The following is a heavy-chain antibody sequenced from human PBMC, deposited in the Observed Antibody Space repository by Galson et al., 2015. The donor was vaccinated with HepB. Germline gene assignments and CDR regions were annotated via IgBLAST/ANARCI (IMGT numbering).Heavy chain of an antibody. CDR3: ARALSGYYNTLFDL. V-gene: IGHV3-66*01. D-gene: IGHD3-3*01. Sequence: EFIVNSNYMSWVRQAAGKGLEWVSAIYADGTTFYADSVKGRFTISRDNSKNTLYLQMSSLRAEDTAVYYCARALSGYYNTLFDLWGQGTLVTVSS. CDR1: EFIVNSNY. CDR2: IYADGTT. J-gene: IGHJ4*02.